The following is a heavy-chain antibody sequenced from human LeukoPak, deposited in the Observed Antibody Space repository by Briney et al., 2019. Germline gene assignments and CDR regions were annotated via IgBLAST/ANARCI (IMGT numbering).Heavy chain of an antibody. CDR1: GYTFTGYH. Sequence: GASVKVSCKASGYTFTGYHIHWVRQAPGQGPEWMAWINPNSGGTNAQKFQGRVTMTRDTSISTAYMEMSRLTSDDTAVYYCVKGRDSSGYYAFDIWGQGTMVTVSP. CDR2: INPNSGGT. D-gene: IGHD3-22*01. V-gene: IGHV1-2*02. J-gene: IGHJ3*02. CDR3: VKGRDSSGYYAFDI.